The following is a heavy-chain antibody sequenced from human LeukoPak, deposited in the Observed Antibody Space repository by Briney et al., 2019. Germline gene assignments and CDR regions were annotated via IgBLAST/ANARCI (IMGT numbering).Heavy chain of an antibody. CDR1: GYTFTSYD. CDR2: MNPNNGNT. D-gene: IGHD3-3*01. J-gene: IGHJ5*02. Sequence: ASVKVSCRASGYTFTSYDINWVRQAPGQGLEWMGWMNPNNGNTGYAQKFKDRVILTRNTSTKTAYMELSSLRFEDTAVYYCARGQVGVGRLSTFGVVHPTWFDPWGQGTLDTVSS. CDR3: ARGQVGVGRLSTFGVVHPTWFDP. V-gene: IGHV1-8*01.